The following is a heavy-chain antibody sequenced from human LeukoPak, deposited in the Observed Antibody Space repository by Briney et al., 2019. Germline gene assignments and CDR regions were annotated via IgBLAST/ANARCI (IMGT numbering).Heavy chain of an antibody. D-gene: IGHD6-19*01. CDR3: ARDAQQWLEPYYYYYMDV. Sequence: GGSLRLSCAASGFTFSSYWMSWVRQAPGKGPEWVSYISSSSSTIYYADSVKGRFTISRDNAKNSLYLQMNSLRAEDTAVYYCARDAQQWLEPYYYYYMDVWGKGTTVTVSS. CDR2: ISSSSSTI. CDR1: GFTFSSYW. V-gene: IGHV3-48*01. J-gene: IGHJ6*03.